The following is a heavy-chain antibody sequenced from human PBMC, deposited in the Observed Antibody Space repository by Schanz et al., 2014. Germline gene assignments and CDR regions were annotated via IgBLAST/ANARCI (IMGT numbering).Heavy chain of an antibody. CDR1: GFSFTTYA. CDR3: ARDHTTESYYSAGPPIDY. J-gene: IGHJ4*02. Sequence: EVQLVESGGGLVQPGGSLRLSCASSGFSFTTYAMSWVRQAPGKGLEWVSIISGSGGTIYYADSVKGRFTISRDNSKNTLFLQMNSLRAEDTAVYYCARDHTTESYYSAGPPIDYWGQGTLLTVSS. V-gene: IGHV3-23*04. CDR2: ISGSGGTI. D-gene: IGHD1-26*01.